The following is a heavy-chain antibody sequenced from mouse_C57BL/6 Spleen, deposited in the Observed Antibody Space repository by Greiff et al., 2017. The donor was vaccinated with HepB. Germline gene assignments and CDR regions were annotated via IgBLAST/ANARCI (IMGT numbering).Heavy chain of an antibody. CDR2: ISYSGST. J-gene: IGHJ1*03. D-gene: IGHD1-1*01. Sequence: DVQLQESGPGLAKPSQTLSLTCSVPGYSITSDYWNWIRKFPGNKLEYMGYISYSGSTYYNPSLKSRISITRDTSKTQYYLQLNSVTTEDTATYYWAREQKNYYGSSPHWYFDVWGTGTTVTVSS. V-gene: IGHV3-8*01. CDR3: AREQKNYYGSSPHWYFDV. CDR1: GYSITSDY.